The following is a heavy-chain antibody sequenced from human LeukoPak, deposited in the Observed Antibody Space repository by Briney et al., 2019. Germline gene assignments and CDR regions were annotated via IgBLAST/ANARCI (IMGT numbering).Heavy chain of an antibody. Sequence: GGSLRLSCAASGFTFSSHAMNWVRQAPGKGLEWLSSLNESGETTDYADSVKGRFTIPRDNSKNTLFLQMNNLRADDTAVYYCAMQWLVGGWGQGALVIVSS. V-gene: IGHV3-23*01. D-gene: IGHD6-19*01. CDR1: GFTFSSHA. J-gene: IGHJ4*02. CDR3: AMQWLVGG. CDR2: LNESGETT.